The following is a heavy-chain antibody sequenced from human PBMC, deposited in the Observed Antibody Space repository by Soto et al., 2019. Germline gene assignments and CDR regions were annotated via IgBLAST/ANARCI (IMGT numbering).Heavy chain of an antibody. CDR2: ISYDGSNK. CDR1: GFTFSSYG. Sequence: QVQLVESGGGVIQAGRSLRLSCAASGFTFSSYGMHWVRQAPGKGLEWVAVISYDGSNKYYADSVKGRFTISRDNSKNTLYLQMNSLRAEDTAVYYCAKDSPPPSTTLTTTYYYYGMDVWGQGTTVTVSS. CDR3: AKDSPPPSTTLTTTYYYYGMDV. V-gene: IGHV3-30*18. D-gene: IGHD4-17*01. J-gene: IGHJ6*02.